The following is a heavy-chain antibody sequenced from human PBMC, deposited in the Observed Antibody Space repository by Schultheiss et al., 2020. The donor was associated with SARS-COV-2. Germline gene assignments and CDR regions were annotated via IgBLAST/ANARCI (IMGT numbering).Heavy chain of an antibody. CDR1: GFSLSTSGVG. J-gene: IGHJ6*02. CDR3: ARVYYYDSSGYYDYYYGMDV. D-gene: IGHD3-22*01. V-gene: IGHV2-26*01. Sequence: SGPTLVKPTQTLTVTCTFSGFSLSTSGVGVSWIRQPPGKALEWLAHIFSNDEKSYSTSLKSRLTISKDTSKSQVVLTMTNMDPVDTATYYCARVYYYDSSGYYDYYYGMDVWGQGTTVTVSS. CDR2: IFSNDEK.